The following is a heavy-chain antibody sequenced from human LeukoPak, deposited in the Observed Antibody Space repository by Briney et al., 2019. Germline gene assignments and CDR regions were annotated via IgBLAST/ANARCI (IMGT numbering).Heavy chain of an antibody. J-gene: IGHJ4*02. V-gene: IGHV4-34*01. D-gene: IGHD2-2*01. CDR1: GGSFSGYY. CDR3: ARDRSHRYCSSTSCTLDY. CDR2: INHSGST. Sequence: SETLSLTCAVYGGSFSGYYWSWLRQPPGKGLEWVGEINHSGSTNYNPSLKSRVTISVDTSKNQFSLKLSSVTAADTAVYYCARDRSHRYCSSTSCTLDYWGQGTLVTVSS.